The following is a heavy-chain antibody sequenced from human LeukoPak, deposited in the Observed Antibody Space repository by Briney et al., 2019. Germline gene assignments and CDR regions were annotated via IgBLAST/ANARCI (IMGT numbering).Heavy chain of an antibody. Sequence: TGGSLRLSCAASGFTLSSYAMSWVRQAPGKGLEWVSAISGSGGSTYYADSVKGRFTISRDNSKNTLYLQMNSLRAEDTAVYYCAKGKKSQWLAYFDYWGQGTLVTVSS. V-gene: IGHV3-23*01. CDR3: AKGKKSQWLAYFDY. D-gene: IGHD6-19*01. J-gene: IGHJ4*02. CDR1: GFTLSSYA. CDR2: ISGSGGST.